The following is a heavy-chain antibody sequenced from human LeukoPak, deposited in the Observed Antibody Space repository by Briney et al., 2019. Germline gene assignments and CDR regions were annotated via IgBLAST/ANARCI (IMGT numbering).Heavy chain of an antibody. CDR3: ARETLNCGGDCYRSGADY. CDR1: GGSISNYY. D-gene: IGHD2-21*02. J-gene: IGHJ4*02. CDR2: IYTSENS. Sequence: SETLSLTCTVSGGSISNYYWSWIRQPAGKGLEWIGRIYTSENSNYNPSLKSRVTISVDTSKNQFSLKLSSVTAADTAVYYCARETLNCGGDCYRSGADYWGQGTLVTVSS. V-gene: IGHV4-4*07.